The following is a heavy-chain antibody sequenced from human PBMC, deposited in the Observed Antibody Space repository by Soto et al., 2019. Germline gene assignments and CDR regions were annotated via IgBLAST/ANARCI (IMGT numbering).Heavy chain of an antibody. CDR1: GGSVSSGSYY. Sequence: SETLSLTCTVSGGSVSSGSYYWSWIRQPPGKGLEWIGYIYYSGSTNYNPSLKSRVTISVDTSKNQFSLKLSSVTAADTAVYYCAREGYCSGGSCYEGFDYWGQGTLVTVSS. V-gene: IGHV4-61*01. D-gene: IGHD2-15*01. CDR3: AREGYCSGGSCYEGFDY. CDR2: IYYSGST. J-gene: IGHJ4*02.